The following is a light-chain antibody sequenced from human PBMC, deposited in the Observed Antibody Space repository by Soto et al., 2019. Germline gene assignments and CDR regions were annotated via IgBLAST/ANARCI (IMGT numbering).Light chain of an antibody. CDR1: SSDIGSYDL. V-gene: IGLV2-23*01. CDR2: EGT. J-gene: IGLJ1*01. CDR3: CSYAGSRTYV. Sequence: QSVLTQPASVSGPLGQSIVISCTGSSSDIGSYDLVSWYQQYPGKAPKVVIFEGTKRPSGVSNRFSGSKSGNTASLTISGLQTEDEAYYYCCSYAGSRTYVFGAGTKVTVL.